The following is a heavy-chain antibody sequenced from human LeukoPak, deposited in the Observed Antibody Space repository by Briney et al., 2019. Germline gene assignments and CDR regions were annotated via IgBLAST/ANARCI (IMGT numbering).Heavy chain of an antibody. CDR2: INHSGST. CDR3: ARPSGYRYGNYYCYMDV. V-gene: IGHV4-34*01. J-gene: IGHJ6*03. D-gene: IGHD5-18*01. CDR1: GGSFSGYY. Sequence: SETLSLTCAVHGGSFSGYYWSWIRQPLGKGLEWIGEINHSGSTNYNPSLKSRVTISVDTSKNQCTLELSSVTAADTAVYYCARPSGYRYGNYYCYMDVWGKGTTVTVSS.